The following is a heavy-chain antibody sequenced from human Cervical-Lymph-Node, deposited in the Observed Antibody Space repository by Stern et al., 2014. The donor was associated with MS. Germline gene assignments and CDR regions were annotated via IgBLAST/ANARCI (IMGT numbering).Heavy chain of an antibody. Sequence: VQLVEYGPGLVKPSETLSLTCSVSGGSVSSGSHYWSWIRQPPGKGLEWIGYFYDSGSTNYNPALKSRVTVSLDTAKNQFSLKLTSLTAADTAIYYCARDLGPTAAYGYWGQGILVTVSS. CDR3: ARDLGPTAAYGY. J-gene: IGHJ4*02. V-gene: IGHV4-61*01. CDR2: FYDSGST. D-gene: IGHD1-26*01. CDR1: GGSVSSGSHY.